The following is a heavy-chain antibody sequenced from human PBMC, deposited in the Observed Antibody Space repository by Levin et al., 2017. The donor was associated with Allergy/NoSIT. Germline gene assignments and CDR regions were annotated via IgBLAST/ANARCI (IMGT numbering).Heavy chain of an antibody. CDR3: ARDNIGLPDAFDI. CDR1: GFTFDDYA. J-gene: IGHJ3*02. D-gene: IGHD3-10*01. V-gene: IGHV3-9*01. Sequence: SCAASGFTFDDYAMHWVRQAPGKGLEWVSGISWNSGSIVYADSVKGRFTISRDNAKNSLYFQMNSLRTEDTALYYCARDNIGLPDAFDIWGQGTMVIVSS. CDR2: ISWNSGSI.